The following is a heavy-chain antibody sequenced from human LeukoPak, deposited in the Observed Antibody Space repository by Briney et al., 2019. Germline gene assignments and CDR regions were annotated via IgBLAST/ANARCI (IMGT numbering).Heavy chain of an antibody. CDR1: GFTFSSYW. CDR3: AGVRVGFGDLFDS. J-gene: IGHJ4*02. V-gene: IGHV3-7*04. Sequence: PGGSLRLSCAASGFTFSSYWLSWVRQAPGRRLEWLANIRPDGNEVYSLDSVRGRFTISRDNAKNSLYLQMNGLRAEDTAVYFCAGVRVGFGDLFDSWGQGTLVTVSS. CDR2: IRPDGNEV. D-gene: IGHD4-17*01.